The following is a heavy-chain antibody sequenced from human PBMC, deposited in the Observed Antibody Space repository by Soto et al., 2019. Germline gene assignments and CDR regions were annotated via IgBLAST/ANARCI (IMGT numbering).Heavy chain of an antibody. CDR3: ARPGYSNYGPGVDV. D-gene: IGHD4-4*01. Sequence: EVQLVESGRGLVQPGGSLRLSCAASGFTFSIYWMHWVRQAPGKGLVWVSRIDSDGSTTSYADSVKGRFTISRDNAKSTLYLQMNSLRAEYTAVYYCARPGYSNYGPGVDVWGQGTTVTVSS. CDR1: GFTFSIYW. V-gene: IGHV3-74*01. CDR2: IDSDGSTT. J-gene: IGHJ6*02.